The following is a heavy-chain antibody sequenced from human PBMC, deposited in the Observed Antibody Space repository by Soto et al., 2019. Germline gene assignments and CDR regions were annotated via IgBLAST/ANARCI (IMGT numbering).Heavy chain of an antibody. Sequence: EVQLVESGGGLVQPGGSLRLSCADSGFTLGSYWMHWVRQSPGKGLVWVSRINSDGSSTSYADSVKGRFTISRDNAKNTLYLQMNSLRDEDTAVYYCTRVIVGAYGYFDQWGQGTLVTVSS. CDR3: TRVIVGAYGYFDQ. J-gene: IGHJ4*02. CDR2: INSDGSST. D-gene: IGHD1-26*01. CDR1: GFTLGSYW. V-gene: IGHV3-74*01.